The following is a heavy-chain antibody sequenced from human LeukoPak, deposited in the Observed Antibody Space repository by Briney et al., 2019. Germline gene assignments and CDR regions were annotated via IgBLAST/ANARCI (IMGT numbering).Heavy chain of an antibody. J-gene: IGHJ4*02. CDR1: GGSISSYY. D-gene: IGHD3-10*01. Sequence: SETLSLTCTVSGGSISSYYWSWIRQPPGKGLEWIGYLYYSGSTNYNPSLKSRVTISVDTSKNQFSLKLSSVTAADTAVYYCARRGMDYYGSGIYYRYYFDYWGQGTLVTVSS. CDR3: ARRGMDYYGSGIYYRYYFDY. V-gene: IGHV4-59*01. CDR2: LYYSGST.